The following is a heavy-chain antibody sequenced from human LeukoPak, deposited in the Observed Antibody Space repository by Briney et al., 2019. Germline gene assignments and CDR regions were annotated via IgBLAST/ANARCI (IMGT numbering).Heavy chain of an antibody. D-gene: IGHD6-19*01. CDR3: AQFSSGWYS. CDR1: GVTFSSYS. Sequence: GGSLRLSCAASGVTFSSYSMNWVRQAPAKGLEWVSSISSSSSYIYYADSAKGRFTISRDNAKNSLYLQMNSLRAEDTAVYYCAQFSSGWYSWGQGTLVTVSS. CDR2: ISSSSSYI. V-gene: IGHV3-21*01. J-gene: IGHJ5*02.